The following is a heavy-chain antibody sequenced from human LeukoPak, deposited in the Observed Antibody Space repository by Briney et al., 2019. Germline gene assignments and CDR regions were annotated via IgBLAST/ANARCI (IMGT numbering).Heavy chain of an antibody. CDR3: ARVIGYCSSTSCFGYFDY. CDR1: GGSISSYY. V-gene: IGHV4-59*08. D-gene: IGHD2-2*01. CDR2: IYYSGST. Sequence: SETLSLTCTVSGGSISSYYWSWIRQPPGKGLEWVGYIYYSGSTNYNPSLKSRVTTSVDTSKNQPSLKLSSVTAADTAVYYCARVIGYCSSTSCFGYFDYWGQGTLVTVSS. J-gene: IGHJ4*02.